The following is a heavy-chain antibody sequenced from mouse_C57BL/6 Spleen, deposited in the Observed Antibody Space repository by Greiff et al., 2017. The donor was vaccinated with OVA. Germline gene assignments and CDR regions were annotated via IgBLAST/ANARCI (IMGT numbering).Heavy chain of an antibody. D-gene: IGHD1-1*01. CDR2: IDPSDSYT. J-gene: IGHJ1*03. CDR3: ARGTTVVPDWYFDV. CDR1: GYTFTSYW. Sequence: VQLQQPGAELVKPGASVKLSCKASGYTFTSYWMQWVKQRPGQGLEWIGEIDPSDSYTNYNQKFKGQATLTVDTSSSTAYMQLRSLTSEDSAVYYCARGTTVVPDWYFDVWGTGTTVTVSS. V-gene: IGHV1-50*01.